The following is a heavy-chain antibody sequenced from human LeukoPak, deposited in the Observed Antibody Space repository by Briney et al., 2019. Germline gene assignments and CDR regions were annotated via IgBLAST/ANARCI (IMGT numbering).Heavy chain of an antibody. J-gene: IGHJ3*02. V-gene: IGHV1-24*01. CDR3: ATSITMIVPNSFDI. CDR1: GYTLTELS. CDR2: FGPENCAT. D-gene: IGHD3-22*01. Sequence: DSVTVSCKVSGYTLTELSMHWVRQAHGEGSEWKGGFGPENCATIYPQKFHGRVTMTENTSTGTAYMELSSLRSEDTAVYYCATSITMIVPNSFDIWGQGTMVTVSS.